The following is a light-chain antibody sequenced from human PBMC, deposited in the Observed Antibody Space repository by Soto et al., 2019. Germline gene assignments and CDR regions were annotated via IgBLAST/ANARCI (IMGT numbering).Light chain of an antibody. V-gene: IGKV1-12*01. CDR3: QQASSFPRT. J-gene: IGKJ4*01. CDR1: QAISSW. CDR2: GAS. Sequence: DIQMTQSPSSVSASVGDRVTISCRASQAISSWLAWYQQKPGEAPKLLIYGASTLQSGVPSRFSGRESVTLFTLTISSLQPDDFATYYCQQASSFPRTFGGGTKVQIK.